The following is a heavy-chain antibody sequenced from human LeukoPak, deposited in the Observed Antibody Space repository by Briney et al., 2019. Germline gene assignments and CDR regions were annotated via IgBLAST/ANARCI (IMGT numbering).Heavy chain of an antibody. V-gene: IGHV4-30-2*01. J-gene: IGHJ6*03. CDR2: IYHSGST. CDR1: GGSISSGGYS. Sequence: SETLSLTCAVSGGSISSGGYSWSWIRQPPGKGLEWIGYIYHSGSTYYNPSLKSRVTISVDRSKNQFSLKLSSVTAADTAVYYCARRPGYSSSWPAYYYYYMDVWGKGTTVTVSS. D-gene: IGHD6-13*01. CDR3: ARRPGYSSSWPAYYYYYMDV.